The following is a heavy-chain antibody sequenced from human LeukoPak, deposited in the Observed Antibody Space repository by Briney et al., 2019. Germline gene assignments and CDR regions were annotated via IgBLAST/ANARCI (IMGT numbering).Heavy chain of an antibody. D-gene: IGHD3-22*01. CDR3: ARWPDYFDTSRYYYGMDV. J-gene: IGHJ6*02. Sequence: SGVIVSSXXXXXXRXAXGKGXXGXXXXYRSGTTYYADSVKGRFTISRDNSKNTLFLQMSSLRAEDTAVYYCARWPDYFDTSRYYYGMDVWGQGTAVTVSS. CDR2: XYRSGTT. CDR1: GVIVSSXX. V-gene: IGHV3-53*01.